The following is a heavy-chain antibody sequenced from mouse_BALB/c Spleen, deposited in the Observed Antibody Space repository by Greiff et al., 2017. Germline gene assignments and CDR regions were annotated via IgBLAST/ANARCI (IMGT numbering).Heavy chain of an antibody. J-gene: IGHJ4*01. CDR3: ARDLGYGSSYAMDY. V-gene: IGHV5-4*02. Sequence: DVQLLESGGGLVKPGGSLKLSCAASGFTFSDYYMYWVRQTPEKRLEWVATISDGGSYTYYPDSVKGRFTISRDNAKNNLYLQMGSLKSEDTAMYYCARDLGYGSSYAMDYWGQGTSVTVSS. CDR2: ISDGGSYT. D-gene: IGHD1-1*01. CDR1: GFTFSDYY.